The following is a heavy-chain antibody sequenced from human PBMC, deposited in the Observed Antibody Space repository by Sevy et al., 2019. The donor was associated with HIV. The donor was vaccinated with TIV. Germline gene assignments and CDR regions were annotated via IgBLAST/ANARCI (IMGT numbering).Heavy chain of an antibody. J-gene: IGHJ4*02. CDR1: GGSISSYY. CDR3: ARDRGQQLHYFDY. CDR2: IYYSGST. Sequence: SETLSLTCTVSGGSISSYYWSWILQPPGKGLEWIGYIYYSGSTNYNPSLKSRVTISVDTSKNQFSLKLSSVTAADTAVYYCARDRGQQLHYFDYWGQGTLVTVSS. D-gene: IGHD6-13*01. V-gene: IGHV4-59*01.